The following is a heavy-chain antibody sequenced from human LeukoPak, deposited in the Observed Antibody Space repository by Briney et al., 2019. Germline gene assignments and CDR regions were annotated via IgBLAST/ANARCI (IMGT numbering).Heavy chain of an antibody. V-gene: IGHV4-39*01. CDR3: ARTLYTSTWTAAGY. CDR2: IYYSGIT. J-gene: IGHJ4*02. CDR1: VDSISSSFY. Sequence: SETLSLTCTVSVDSISSSFYWVWIRQPPGKGLDWIGSIYYSGITNYNPSLKSRVTISVDTSKHQFSLKLISVTATDTAVYFCARTLYTSTWTAAGYWGQGTLVTVYS. D-gene: IGHD6-13*01.